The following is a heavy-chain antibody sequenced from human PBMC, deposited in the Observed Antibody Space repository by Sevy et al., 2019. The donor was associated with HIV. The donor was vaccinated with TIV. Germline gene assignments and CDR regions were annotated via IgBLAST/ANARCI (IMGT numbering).Heavy chain of an antibody. CDR1: GFTWSNYA. CDR2: LSASGGST. Sequence: GGSLRLSCVASGFTWSNYAMSWVRQAPGKGLEWVSILSASGGSTYYAESVKGRVTISRDNSKNTLDLEMNSLGGEDTAVYYCAKGSRKYYYDSSGYYGDWGQGTLVTVSS. CDR3: AKGSRKYYYDSSGYYGD. D-gene: IGHD3-22*01. V-gene: IGHV3-23*01. J-gene: IGHJ4*01.